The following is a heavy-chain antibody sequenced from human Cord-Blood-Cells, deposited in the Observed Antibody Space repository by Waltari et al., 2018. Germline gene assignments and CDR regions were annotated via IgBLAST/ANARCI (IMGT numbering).Heavy chain of an antibody. CDR1: GGSFSGYY. Sequence: QVQLQQWGAGLLKPSETLSLTCAVYGGSFSGYYWSWIRQPPGKGLEWIGEINHSGSTNYNPSLERRVTRSVDTAKNQFSLKLSSVTAADTAVYYCARLGGSSGWYYYYYYMDVWGKGTTVTVSS. CDR2: INHSGST. CDR3: ARLGGSSGWYYYYYYMDV. V-gene: IGHV4-34*01. D-gene: IGHD6-19*01. J-gene: IGHJ6*03.